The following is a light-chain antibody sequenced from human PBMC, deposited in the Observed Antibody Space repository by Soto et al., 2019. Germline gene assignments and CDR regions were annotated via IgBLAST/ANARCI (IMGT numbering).Light chain of an antibody. CDR1: SSDVGSYNL. J-gene: IGLJ2*01. CDR3: CSYAGSSTFVV. Sequence: QSALTQPASVSGSPGQSITISCTGTSSDVGSYNLVSWYQQHPGKAPKLMIYEGSKRPSGVSNRFSGSKSGNTASLTISGLQSEDEAYYYCCSYAGSSTFVVFGVGTKLTVL. CDR2: EGS. V-gene: IGLV2-23*03.